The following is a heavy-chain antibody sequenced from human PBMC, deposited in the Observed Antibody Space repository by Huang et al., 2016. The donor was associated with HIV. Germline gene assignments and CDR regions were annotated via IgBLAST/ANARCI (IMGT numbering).Heavy chain of an antibody. D-gene: IGHD3-9*01. CDR1: EYTLTELS. CDR2: FEPEIGET. CDR3: ATGFDVFFDF. V-gene: IGHV1-24*01. J-gene: IGHJ4*02. Sequence: QVQLVQSRAEVKKPGASVKVSCKVSEYTLTELSIHWVRQPPGKGLEWMGGFEPEIGETNYAQKFQGRVTMTEDTSTETAVMELSGLRPEDTAVYYCATGFDVFFDFWGQGTLVTVSS.